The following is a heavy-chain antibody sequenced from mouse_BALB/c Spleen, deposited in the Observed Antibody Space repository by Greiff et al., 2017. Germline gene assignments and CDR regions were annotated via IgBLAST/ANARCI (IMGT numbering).Heavy chain of an antibody. CDR1: GFTFSDYY. Sequence: EVQLLESGGGLVKPGGSLKLSCAASGFTFSDYYMYWVRQTPEKRLEWVATISDGGSYTYYPDSVKGRFTISRDNAKNNLYLQMSSLTSEDTAMYYCTRDKYGNCDAMDYWGQGTSVTVSS. V-gene: IGHV5-4*02. CDR2: ISDGGSYT. D-gene: IGHD2-10*02. J-gene: IGHJ4*01. CDR3: TRDKYGNCDAMDY.